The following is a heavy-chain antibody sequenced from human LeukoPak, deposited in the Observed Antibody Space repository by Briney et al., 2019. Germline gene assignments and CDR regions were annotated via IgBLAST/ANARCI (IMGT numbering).Heavy chain of an antibody. Sequence: SETLSLTCAVSGGSISSGGYSWSWSRQPPGKGLEWIGYIYHSGSTYYNPSLKSRVTISVDRSKNQFSLKLSSVTAADTAVYYCARGLYYFDYWGQGTLVTVSS. V-gene: IGHV4-30-2*01. CDR1: GGSISSGGYS. CDR2: IYHSGST. J-gene: IGHJ4*02. CDR3: ARGLYYFDY.